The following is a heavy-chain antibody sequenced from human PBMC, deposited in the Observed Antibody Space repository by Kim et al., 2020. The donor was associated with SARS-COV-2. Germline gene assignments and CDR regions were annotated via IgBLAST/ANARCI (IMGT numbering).Heavy chain of an antibody. CDR2: INESGST. D-gene: IGHD3-22*01. Sequence: SETLSLTCAVYGGSFSGYYWSWIRQPPGKGLEWVGEINESGSTSYNPSVKSRVAISADTSKNQFSLNRHSVTAADTAVYYCAGAFVGYYFYYFDYWAQGTLVSDSS. V-gene: IGHV4-34*01. CDR1: GGSFSGYY. CDR3: AGAFVGYYFYYFDY. J-gene: IGHJ4*02.